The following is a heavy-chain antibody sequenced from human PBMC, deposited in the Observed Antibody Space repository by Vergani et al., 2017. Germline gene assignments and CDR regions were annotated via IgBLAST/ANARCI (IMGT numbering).Heavy chain of an antibody. CDR3: AGDRGVLRLLGMEMDV. Sequence: QVQLVQSGAEVKKPGASVKVSCKASGYTFTGYYMHWVRQAPGQGLEWMGRINPNSGGTNYAKKFQGRVTMTRDTSISRAYIGLGRLRSDDTAGYYCAGDRGVLRLLGMEMDVWGKGTTVTVSS. D-gene: IGHD3-3*01. CDR2: INPNSGGT. CDR1: GYTFTGYY. J-gene: IGHJ6*04. V-gene: IGHV1-2*06.